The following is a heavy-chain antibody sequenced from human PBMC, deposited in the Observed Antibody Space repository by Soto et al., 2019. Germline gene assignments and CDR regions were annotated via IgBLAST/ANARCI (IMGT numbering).Heavy chain of an antibody. J-gene: IGHJ4*02. CDR2: IWYDGSNK. V-gene: IGHV3-33*01. CDR1: GSTFSNYG. Sequence: QVQLVESGGGVVQPGRSLRLSCASSGSTFSNYGMHWVRQAPGKGPEWVAVIWYDGSNKYYADSVKGRFTISRDNSKNTLYLQMNSRRSEDTAVYYCASALETGDYWGQGTLVTVSS. D-gene: IGHD3-10*01. CDR3: ASALETGDY.